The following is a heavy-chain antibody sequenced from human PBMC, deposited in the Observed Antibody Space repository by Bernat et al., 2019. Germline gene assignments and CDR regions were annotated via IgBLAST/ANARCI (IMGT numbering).Heavy chain of an antibody. D-gene: IGHD5-12*01. CDR2: IYYSGST. CDR1: GGSISSGGYY. J-gene: IGHJ2*01. CDR3: ARGGGVYSGYDYSNWYFDL. V-gene: IGHV4-31*03. Sequence: QVQLQESGPGLVKPSQTLSLTCTVSGGSISSGGYYWSWIRQHPGKGLEWIGYIYYSGSTYYSPSLKSRVTISVDTSKNQFSLKLSSVTAADTAVYYCARGGGVYSGYDYSNWYFDLWGRGTLVTVSS.